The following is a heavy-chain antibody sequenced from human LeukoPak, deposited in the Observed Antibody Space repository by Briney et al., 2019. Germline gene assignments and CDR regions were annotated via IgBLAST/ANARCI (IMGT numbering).Heavy chain of an antibody. CDR2: ISSSSSTI. D-gene: IGHD2-2*01. CDR3: ATSAHIVVVPAAVY. CDR1: GFTFSSYS. Sequence: GGSLRLSCAASGFTFSSYSMNWVRQAPGKGLEWVSYISSSSSTIYYAASVKGRFTISRDNAKNSLYLQINSLRAEDTAVYYCATSAHIVVVPAAVYWGQGTLVTVSS. J-gene: IGHJ4*02. V-gene: IGHV3-48*01.